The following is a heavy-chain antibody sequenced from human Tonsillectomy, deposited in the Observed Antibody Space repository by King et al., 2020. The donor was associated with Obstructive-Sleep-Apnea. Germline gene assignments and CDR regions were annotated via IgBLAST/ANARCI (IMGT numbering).Heavy chain of an antibody. J-gene: IGHJ4*02. D-gene: IGHD1-26*01. CDR2: IIWCSGGI. CDR1: GFTFDNFA. V-gene: IGHV3-9*01. Sequence: VQLVESGGGLVQPGRSLRLSCAASGFTFDNFAMHWVRQAPGKGLEWVSGIIWCSGGIGYADFVKGRFTISRDNANNSLYLQMNSLRAEETALYYCAKDYSWSFSEFDSWGQGTLVTVPS. CDR3: AKDYSWSFSEFDS.